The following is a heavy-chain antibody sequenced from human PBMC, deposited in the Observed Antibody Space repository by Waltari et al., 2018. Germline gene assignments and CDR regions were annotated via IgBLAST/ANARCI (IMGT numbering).Heavy chain of an antibody. Sequence: QLQLQESGPGLVKPSETLSPTFSVSGVSITSNRHYWGWIRQPPGQGLEWSGTMSYTGATYSSPSLESRVTVSRDTSKNQLSLKLVSVTAADTAVYYCATYIGASVGTAAFDVWGQGTMVAVSS. CDR2: MSYTGAT. CDR1: GVSITSNRHY. J-gene: IGHJ3*01. CDR3: ATYIGASVGTAAFDV. D-gene: IGHD1-1*01. V-gene: IGHV4-39*01.